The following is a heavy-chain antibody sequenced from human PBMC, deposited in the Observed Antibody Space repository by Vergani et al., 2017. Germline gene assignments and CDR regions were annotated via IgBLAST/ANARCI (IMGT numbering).Heavy chain of an antibody. CDR3: TRGLPRTLTTETYYFDD. J-gene: IGHJ4*02. CDR2: INPNSGNT. CDR1: GYSFTTYD. Sequence: QVQLVQSGAEVKKPGASVKLSCKASGYSFTTYDINWVRQALGHGLEWVGWINPNSGNTGDARRFEGRVTITRDTAISTAYVELSGLYSDDTAVYYCTRGLPRTLTTETYYFDDWGEGTLVSVSP. D-gene: IGHD1-14*01. V-gene: IGHV1-8*03.